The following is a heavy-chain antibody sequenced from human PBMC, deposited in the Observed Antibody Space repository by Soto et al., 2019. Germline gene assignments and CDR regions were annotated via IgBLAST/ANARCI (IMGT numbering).Heavy chain of an antibody. V-gene: IGHV4-39*02. D-gene: IGHD6-19*01. Sequence: SETPSLTFSVSSGSISTSCYYWGWIRQPPGTGLEWIGGISYSGSTYYNPSLKSRLTISVDTSKNHFSLKLTSVTAADTAVYFCARRGSRLSVAVAAFDYWSQGTLVTVSS. CDR1: SGSISTSCYY. CDR2: ISYSGST. CDR3: ARRGSRLSVAVAAFDY. J-gene: IGHJ4*02.